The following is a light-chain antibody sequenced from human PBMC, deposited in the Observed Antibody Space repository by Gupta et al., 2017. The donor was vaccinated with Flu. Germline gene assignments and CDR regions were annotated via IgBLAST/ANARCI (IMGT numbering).Light chain of an antibody. J-gene: IGLJ2*01. CDR2: GDD. Sequence: SYALTQPPSVSVSPGQTATIACSGDKLGAKYVCWYQHKAGQSPVVGIFGDDKRPSGVPERFSGSNSGNTATLTISGSQPMDEADYYCQTWDSATVTFGGGNKLTVL. CDR1: KLGAKY. CDR3: QTWDSATVT. V-gene: IGLV3-1*01.